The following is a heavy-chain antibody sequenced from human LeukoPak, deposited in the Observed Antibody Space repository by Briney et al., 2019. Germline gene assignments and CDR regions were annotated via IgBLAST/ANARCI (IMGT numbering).Heavy chain of an antibody. J-gene: IGHJ4*02. CDR3: AKDYDSGGYYLIVLESYFDY. CDR2: INSDGSST. CDR1: GFTFSSYW. Sequence: GGSLRLSCAASGFTFSSYWMHWVRQAPGKGLVWVSRINSDGSSTSYADSVKGRFTVSRDNSKNTLYLQMNSLRAEDTAVYYCAKDYDSGGYYLIVLESYFDYWGQGALVTVSS. D-gene: IGHD3-22*01. V-gene: IGHV3-74*01.